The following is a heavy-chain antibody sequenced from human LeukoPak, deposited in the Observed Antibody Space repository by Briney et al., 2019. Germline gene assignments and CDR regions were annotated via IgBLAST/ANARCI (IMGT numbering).Heavy chain of an antibody. J-gene: IGHJ5*02. CDR3: ARDNRKVPIAAAGHNWFDP. CDR1: GYTFTSYA. CDR2: INTNTGNP. D-gene: IGHD6-13*01. V-gene: IGHV7-4-1*02. Sequence: ASVTVSCTASGYTFTSYAMNWVRQAPGQGLEWMGWINTNTGNPTYAQGFTGRFVFSLDTSVSTAYLQISSLKAEDTAVYYCARDNRKVPIAAAGHNWFDPWGQGTLVTVSS.